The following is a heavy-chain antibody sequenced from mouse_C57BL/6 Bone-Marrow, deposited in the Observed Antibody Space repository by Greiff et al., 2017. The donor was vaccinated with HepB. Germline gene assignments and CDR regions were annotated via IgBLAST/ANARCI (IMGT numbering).Heavy chain of an antibody. J-gene: IGHJ3*01. CDR2: IYPRSGNT. CDR3: ARDYSNAWFAY. CDR1: GYTFTSYG. V-gene: IGHV1-81*01. D-gene: IGHD2-5*01. Sequence: VHLVESGAELARPGASVKLSCKASGYTFTSYGISWVKQRTGQGLEWIGEIYPRSGNTYYNEKFKGKATLTADKSSSTAYMELRSLTSEDSAVYFCARDYSNAWFAYWGQGTLVTVSA.